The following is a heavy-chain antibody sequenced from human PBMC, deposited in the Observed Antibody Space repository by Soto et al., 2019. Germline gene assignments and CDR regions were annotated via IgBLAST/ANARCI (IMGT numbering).Heavy chain of an antibody. J-gene: IGHJ4*02. D-gene: IGHD5-18*01. CDR2: IYYSGST. Sequence: SATLSLTCTVSGGSISSSSYYWGWIRQPPGKGLEWIGSIYYSGSTYYNPSLKSRVTISVDTSKNQFSLKLSSVTAADTAVYYCARHRGPWGYIQLWTIIDYWGQGTLVTVSS. CDR1: GGSISSSSYY. V-gene: IGHV4-39*01. CDR3: ARHRGPWGYIQLWTIIDY.